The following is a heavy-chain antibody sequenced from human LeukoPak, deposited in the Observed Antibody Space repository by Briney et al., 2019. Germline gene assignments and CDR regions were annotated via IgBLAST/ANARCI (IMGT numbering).Heavy chain of an antibody. D-gene: IGHD2-2*02. CDR2: ISFDGNNE. Sequence: GRSLRLSCAASGFTFSTYGMHWVRQAPGKGLEWVAVISFDGNNEYYADSVKGRFTISRDNSKNTLYLQMNSLRAEDTAVYYCARDPYIIRGYWGQGTLVTVSS. CDR3: ARDPYIIRGY. CDR1: GFTFSTYG. V-gene: IGHV3-30*03. J-gene: IGHJ4*02.